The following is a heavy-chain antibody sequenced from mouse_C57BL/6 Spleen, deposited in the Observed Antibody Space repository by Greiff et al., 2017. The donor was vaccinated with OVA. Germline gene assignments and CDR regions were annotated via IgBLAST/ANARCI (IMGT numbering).Heavy chain of an antibody. CDR1: GYTFTSYD. J-gene: IGHJ4*01. CDR3: ARSGYYGNDAMDY. CDR2: IYPRDGST. V-gene: IGHV1-85*01. D-gene: IGHD2-1*01. Sequence: QVHVKQSGPELVKPGASVKLSCKASGYTFTSYDINWVKQRPGQGLEWIGWIYPRDGSTKYNEKFKGKATLNVDTSSSTAYMELSSLTSEDSAVYFCARSGYYGNDAMDYWGQGTSVTVSS.